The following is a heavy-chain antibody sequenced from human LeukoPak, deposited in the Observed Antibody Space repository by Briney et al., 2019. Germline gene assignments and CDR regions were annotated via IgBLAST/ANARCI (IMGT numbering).Heavy chain of an antibody. D-gene: IGHD3-10*01. CDR3: AKDRAPPQKLSRPGSGSYSQKPHFDY. J-gene: IGHJ4*02. CDR2: ISGSGGST. CDR1: GFTFSSYA. Sequence: GGSLRLSCAASGFTFSSYAMSWVRQAPGKGLEWVSAISGSGGSTYYADSVKGRFTISRDNSKNTLYLQMNSLRAEDTAVYYCAKDRAPPQKLSRPGSGSYSQKPHFDYWGQGTLVTVSS. V-gene: IGHV3-23*01.